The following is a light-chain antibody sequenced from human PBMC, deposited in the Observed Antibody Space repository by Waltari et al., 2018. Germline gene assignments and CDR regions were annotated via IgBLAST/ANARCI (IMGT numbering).Light chain of an antibody. V-gene: IGLV1-47*01. Sequence: QSVLTQPPSASGTPGQRVTISCSGSLSNIGSNYIYSYQQVAGMAPKLLIYRDNQRPSGVPARFSGSKSDTSASLAISGLRSEDEADYSCAAWDDSLSAWVFGGGTKLTVL. CDR1: LSNIGSNY. CDR3: AAWDDSLSAWV. J-gene: IGLJ3*02. CDR2: RDN.